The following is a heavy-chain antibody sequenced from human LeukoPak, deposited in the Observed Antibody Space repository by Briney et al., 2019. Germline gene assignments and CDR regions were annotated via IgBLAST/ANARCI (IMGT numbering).Heavy chain of an antibody. CDR2: ISAYNGNT. D-gene: IGHD3-10*01. J-gene: IGHJ4*02. CDR1: GYTFTGYY. CDR3: ARDTMVRGVIPRGGGVYYFDY. Sequence: ASVKVSCKASGYTFTGYYIQWVRQAPGQGLEWMGWISAYNGNTNYAQKLQGRVTMTTDTSTSTAYMELRSLRSDDTAVYYCARDTMVRGVIPRGGGVYYFDYWGQGTLVTVSS. V-gene: IGHV1-18*04.